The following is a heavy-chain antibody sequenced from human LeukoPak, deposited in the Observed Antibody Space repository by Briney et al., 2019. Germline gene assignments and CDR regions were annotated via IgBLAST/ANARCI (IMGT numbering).Heavy chain of an antibody. V-gene: IGHV3-30-3*01. CDR2: ISYDGSKT. Sequence: GTSLRLSCAVSGFTLSRYAMHWVCQAPGKGLEWVAVISYDGSKTADSVKGRFTISRDNSKNTLYLQMTSLRAEDTAVYYCARDSSDYWGQGTLVTVSS. J-gene: IGHJ4*02. CDR3: ARDSSDY. CDR1: GFTLSRYA.